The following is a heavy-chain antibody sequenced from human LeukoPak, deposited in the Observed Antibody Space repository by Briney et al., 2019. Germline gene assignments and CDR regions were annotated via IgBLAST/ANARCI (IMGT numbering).Heavy chain of an antibody. CDR1: GGSISNYY. CDR2: IHYSGST. CDR3: ARGFNCSGGSCYPYFDY. J-gene: IGHJ4*02. V-gene: IGHV4-59*12. Sequence: SETLSLTCTVSGGSISNYYWSWIRQPPRKGLEWIGYIHYSGSTNYNPSLKSRVTISVDTSKNQFSLKLSSVTAADTAVYYCARGFNCSGGSCYPYFDYWGQGTLVTVSS. D-gene: IGHD2-15*01.